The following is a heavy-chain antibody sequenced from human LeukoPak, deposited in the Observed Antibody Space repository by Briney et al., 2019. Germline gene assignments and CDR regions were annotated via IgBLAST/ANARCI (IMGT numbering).Heavy chain of an antibody. CDR3: ARGGGLGV. CDR1: GFTFSSYW. Sequence: GGSQRLSCAASGFTFSSYWMNWARQAPGKGLEWVASINHNGNVNYYVDSVKGRFTISRDNAKNSLYLQMSNLRAEDTAVYFCARGGGLGVWGQGATVTDSS. D-gene: IGHD3-16*01. V-gene: IGHV3-7*03. J-gene: IGHJ6*02. CDR2: INHNGNVN.